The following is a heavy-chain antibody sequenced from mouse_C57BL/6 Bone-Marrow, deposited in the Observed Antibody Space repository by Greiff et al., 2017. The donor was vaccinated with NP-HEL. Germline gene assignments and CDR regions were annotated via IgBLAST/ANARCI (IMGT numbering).Heavy chain of an antibody. Sequence: EVQLQQSGPELVKPGASVKISCKASGYTFTDYYMNWVKQSHGKSLEWIGDINPNNGGTSYNQKFKGKATLTGDKSSSTAYMELRSLTSEDSAVYYCARTYGSSPHWYFDVWGTGTTVTVSS. CDR1: GYTFTDYY. V-gene: IGHV1-26*01. D-gene: IGHD1-1*01. CDR2: INPNNGGT. J-gene: IGHJ1*03. CDR3: ARTYGSSPHWYFDV.